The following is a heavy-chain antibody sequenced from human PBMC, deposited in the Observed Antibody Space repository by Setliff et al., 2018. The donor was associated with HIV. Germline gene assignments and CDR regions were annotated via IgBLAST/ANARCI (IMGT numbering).Heavy chain of an antibody. Sequence: PSETLSLTCTVSGGSVIISHYYWAWIRQPPGKGLELIGSISYSGSTYYNPSLKSRITISVDTSKNQFSLKLTSVTAADTAVYYCARDTEMVKEGTDYWGQGTLVTVSS. CDR1: GGSVIISHYY. CDR3: ARDTEMVKEGTDY. V-gene: IGHV4-39*01. J-gene: IGHJ4*02. D-gene: IGHD5-18*01. CDR2: ISYSGST.